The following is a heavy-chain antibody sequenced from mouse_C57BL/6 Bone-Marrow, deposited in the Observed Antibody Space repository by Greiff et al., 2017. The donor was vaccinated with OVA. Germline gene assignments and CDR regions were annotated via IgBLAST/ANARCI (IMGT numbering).Heavy chain of an antibody. Sequence: EVKVEESGAELVRPGASVKLSCTASGFNIKDDYMHWVKQRPEQGLEWIGWIDPENGDTEYASKFQGKATITADTSSNTAYLQLSSLTSEDTAVYYCTTEAAQAAFYAMDYWGQGTSVTVSS. CDR1: GFNIKDDY. CDR3: TTEAAQAAFYAMDY. J-gene: IGHJ4*01. CDR2: IDPENGDT. V-gene: IGHV14-4*01. D-gene: IGHD3-2*02.